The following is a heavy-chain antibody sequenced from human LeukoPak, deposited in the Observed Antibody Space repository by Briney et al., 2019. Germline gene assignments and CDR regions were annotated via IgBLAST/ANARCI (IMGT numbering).Heavy chain of an antibody. J-gene: IGHJ5*02. CDR1: GFTFSSYS. Sequence: PGGSLRLSCAASGFTFSSYSMNWVRQAPGKGLEWVSYISSSSSTIYYADSVKGRFTISRDNAKNSLYLQMNSLRAEDTAVYYCARDPGVNYYDSSGYSFPWGQGTLVTVSS. CDR3: ARDPGVNYYDSSGYSFP. CDR2: ISSSSSTI. D-gene: IGHD3-22*01. V-gene: IGHV3-48*01.